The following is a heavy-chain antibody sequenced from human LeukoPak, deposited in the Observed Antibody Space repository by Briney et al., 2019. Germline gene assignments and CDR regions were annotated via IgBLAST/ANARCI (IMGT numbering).Heavy chain of an antibody. D-gene: IGHD5-12*01. CDR2: INPNTGGT. CDR3: ARGAPRGYSGYDCFDY. CDR1: GYTFTGYF. Sequence: ASVKVSCKASGYTFTGYFVHWVRQAPGQGLQWMGWINPNTGGTNYAQKFQGRVTMTRDTSISTAYMELSRLRSDDTAVYYCARGAPRGYSGYDCFDYWGQGTLVTVSS. J-gene: IGHJ4*02. V-gene: IGHV1-2*02.